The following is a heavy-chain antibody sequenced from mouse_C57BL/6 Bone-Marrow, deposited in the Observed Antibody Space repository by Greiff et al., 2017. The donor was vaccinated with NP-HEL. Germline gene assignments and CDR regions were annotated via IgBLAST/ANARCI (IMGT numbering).Heavy chain of an antibody. CDR3: AIMRRFAY. Sequence: VQLQQSGPELVKPGASVKISCKASGYTFTDYYMNWVKQSHGKSLEWIGDINPNNGGTSYNQKFKGKATLTVDKSSSTAYMELRSRTSEDSAVYCCAIMRRFAYWGQGTLVTVSA. CDR1: GYTFTDYY. V-gene: IGHV1-26*01. CDR2: INPNNGGT. J-gene: IGHJ3*01.